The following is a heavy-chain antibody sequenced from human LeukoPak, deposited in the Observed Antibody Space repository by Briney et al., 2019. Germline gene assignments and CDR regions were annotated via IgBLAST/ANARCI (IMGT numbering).Heavy chain of an antibody. CDR3: ARDLVAGYCSGGSCYSGLYYFDY. CDR1: GYTFTGYY. V-gene: IGHV1-2*02. Sequence: GASVKVSCKASGYTFTGYYMHWVRQAPGQGLEWMGWISPNSGGTNYAQKFQGRVTMTRDTSISTAYMELSRLRSDDTAVYYCARDLVAGYCSGGSCYSGLYYFDYWGQGTLVTVSS. CDR2: ISPNSGGT. D-gene: IGHD2-15*01. J-gene: IGHJ4*02.